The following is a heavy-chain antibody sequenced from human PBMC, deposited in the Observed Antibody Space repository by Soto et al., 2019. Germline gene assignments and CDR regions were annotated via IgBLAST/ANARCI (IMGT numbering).Heavy chain of an antibody. Sequence: EVQLVESGGGLVQPGGSLRLSCAASGFTFSTHWMTWVRQAPGKGLEWVANIKEDGSEKYYVDSVKGRFTVSRDNAKNSLYLQMNSLRGDDTAVYYCVREAYSFPNWRQGALVTVSS. CDR1: GFTFSTHW. V-gene: IGHV3-7*03. D-gene: IGHD5-18*01. CDR2: IKEDGSEK. CDR3: VREAYSFPN. J-gene: IGHJ4*02.